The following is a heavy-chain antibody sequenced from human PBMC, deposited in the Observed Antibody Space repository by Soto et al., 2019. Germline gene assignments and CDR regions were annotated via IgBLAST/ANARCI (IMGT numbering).Heavy chain of an antibody. CDR3: ARSGPVATIWGTNYMDV. CDR1: GYTFTGYY. V-gene: IGHV1-2*04. Sequence: ASVKVSCKASGYTFTGYYMHWVRQAPGQGLEWMGWINPNSGGTNYAQKFQGWVTMTRDTSISTAYMELSRLRSDDTAVYYCARSGPVATIWGTNYMDVWGKGTTVTVSS. J-gene: IGHJ6*03. D-gene: IGHD5-12*01. CDR2: INPNSGGT.